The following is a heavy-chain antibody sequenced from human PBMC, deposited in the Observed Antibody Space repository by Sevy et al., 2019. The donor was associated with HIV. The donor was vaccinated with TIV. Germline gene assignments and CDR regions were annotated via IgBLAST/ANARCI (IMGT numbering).Heavy chain of an antibody. CDR2: LSFGCGEL. J-gene: IGHJ4*02. Sequence: GGSLRLSCAASGFTFSKYSMSWVRQPPAKGLEWVSSLSFGCGELNHADSVKGRFTISRDNSKNSMYLQMNNLRAEDTAVYYCAREGCTKPHDYWGQGTLVTVSS. D-gene: IGHD2-8*01. CDR1: GFTFSKYS. V-gene: IGHV3-23*01. CDR3: AREGCTKPHDY.